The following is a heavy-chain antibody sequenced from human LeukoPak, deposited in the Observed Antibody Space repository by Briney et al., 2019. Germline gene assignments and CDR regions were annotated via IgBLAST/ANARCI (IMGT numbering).Heavy chain of an antibody. CDR1: GFTFSSYA. J-gene: IGHJ4*02. Sequence: GGSLRLSCAASGFTFSSYAMSWVRQAPGKGLEWVSAISGSGGSTYYADSVKGRFTISRDNSKNTLYLQMNSLRAEDTGVYYCAKGVFYYDNSGYYYYYWGQGNLVTVSS. V-gene: IGHV3-23*01. CDR3: AKGVFYYDNSGYYYYY. D-gene: IGHD3-22*01. CDR2: ISGSGGST.